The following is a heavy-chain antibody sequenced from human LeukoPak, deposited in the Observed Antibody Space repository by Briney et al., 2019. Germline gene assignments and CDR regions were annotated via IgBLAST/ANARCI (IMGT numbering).Heavy chain of an antibody. CDR3: AKDKNSGYQLAAEYFHH. V-gene: IGHV3-23*01. Sequence: GGSLRLSCAASGFTFNNYAMTWVRQAPGKGLESVSTTSGSGSTTYYSDSVKGRFTISRDNSKNTLSLQMNSLRVEDTAIYYCAKDKNSGYQLAAEYFHHWGQGTLVTVSS. J-gene: IGHJ1*01. CDR2: TSGSGSTT. CDR1: GFTFNNYA. D-gene: IGHD3-22*01.